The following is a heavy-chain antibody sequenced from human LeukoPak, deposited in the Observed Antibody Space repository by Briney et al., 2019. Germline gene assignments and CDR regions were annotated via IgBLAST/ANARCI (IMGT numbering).Heavy chain of an antibody. V-gene: IGHV4-30-2*01. D-gene: IGHD4-4*01. CDR2: IYHSGST. J-gene: IGHJ4*02. CDR1: GGSISSGGYS. CDR3: AREDNYSNYVDY. Sequence: SQTLSLTCAVSGGSISSGGYSWSWIRQPPGKGLEWIGYIYHSGSTYYNPSLKSRVTISVDRSKNQFSLKLSSVTAADTAVYYCAREDNYSNYVDYWGQGTLVTVSP.